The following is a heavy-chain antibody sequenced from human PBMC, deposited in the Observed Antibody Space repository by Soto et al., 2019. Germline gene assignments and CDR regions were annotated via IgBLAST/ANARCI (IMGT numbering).Heavy chain of an antibody. CDR3: ARHRHPRGTVGATSPLDP. D-gene: IGHD1-26*01. CDR2: HYSGGST. Sequence: GGSLRLSCAISGFSVSSNYLSWVRQAPGTGLAWVSVHYSGGSTYYADSVQGRFTISRDKSNNTLYLQMRRVRAEDTAVYFCARHRHPRGTVGATSPLDPWGQGTQVTVSS. J-gene: IGHJ5*02. V-gene: IGHV3-53*01. CDR1: GFSVSSNY.